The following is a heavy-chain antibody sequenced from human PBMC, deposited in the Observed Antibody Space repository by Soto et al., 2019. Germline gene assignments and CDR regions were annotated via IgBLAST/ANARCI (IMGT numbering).Heavy chain of an antibody. CDR2: IKQDGSEK. D-gene: IGHD1-7*01. CDR1: GFTFSSYW. CDR3: ARDRSNWNYGYFDY. Sequence: GGSLRLSCAASGFTFSSYWMSWVRQAPGKGLEWVANIKQDGSEKYYVDSVKGRFTISRDNAKNSLYLQMNSLRAEDTAVYYCARDRSNWNYGYFDYWGQGTLVTVSS. J-gene: IGHJ4*02. V-gene: IGHV3-7*01.